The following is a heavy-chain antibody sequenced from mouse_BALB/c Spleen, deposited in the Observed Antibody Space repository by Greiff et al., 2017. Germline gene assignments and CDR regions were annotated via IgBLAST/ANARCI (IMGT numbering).Heavy chain of an antibody. CDR3: ARDMGDC. CDR1: GFTFTDYY. CDR2: IRNKANGYTT. J-gene: IGHJ2*01. V-gene: IGHV7-3*02. Sequence: EVKLMESGGGLVQPGGSLRLSCATSGFTFTDYYMSWVRQPPGKALEWLGFIRNKANGYTTEYSASVKGRFTISRDNSQSILYLQMNTLRAEDSATYYCARDMGDCWGQGTTLTVSS.